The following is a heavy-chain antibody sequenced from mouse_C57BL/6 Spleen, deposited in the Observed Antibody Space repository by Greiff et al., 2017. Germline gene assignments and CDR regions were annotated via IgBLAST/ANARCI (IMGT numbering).Heavy chain of an antibody. D-gene: IGHD1-1*01. J-gene: IGHJ4*01. CDR2: ISDGGSYT. V-gene: IGHV5-4*01. Sequence: EVQVVESGGGLVKPGGSLKLSCAASGFTFSSYAMSWVRQTPEKRLEWVATISDGGSYTYYPDNVKGRFTISRDNAKNNLYLQMSHLKSEDTAMYYCARDYYGSSSIYYAMDYWGQGTSVTVAS. CDR1: GFTFSSYA. CDR3: ARDYYGSSSIYYAMDY.